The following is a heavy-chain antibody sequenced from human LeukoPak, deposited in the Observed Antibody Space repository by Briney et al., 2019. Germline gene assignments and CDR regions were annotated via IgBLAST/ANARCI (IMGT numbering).Heavy chain of an antibody. CDR2: FDPEDGET. J-gene: IGHJ6*03. Sequence: ASVKVSCKVSGYTLTELSMHWVRQAPGKGLEWMGGFDPEDGETIYAQKFQSRVTMTEDTSTDTAYMELSSLRSEDTAVYYCATAKSLRYYYMDVWGKGTTVTVSS. V-gene: IGHV1-24*01. D-gene: IGHD4/OR15-4a*01. CDR3: ATAKSLRYYYMDV. CDR1: GYTLTELS.